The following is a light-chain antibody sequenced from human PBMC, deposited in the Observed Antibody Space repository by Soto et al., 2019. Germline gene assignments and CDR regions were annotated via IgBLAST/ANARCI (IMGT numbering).Light chain of an antibody. J-gene: IGKJ4*01. V-gene: IGKV3-11*01. CDR1: QSVGIY. CDR3: QHGDYWPPRT. CDR2: DAT. Sequence: VLTQPPVTLSLSPGETATLFCKASQSVGIYMGWFQQKTGQAPRVLIYDATNRAGGVPDRFRDWGSGTYFTLTNSNQQPEDSAGHYSQHGDYWPPRTCGGGIKLEIK.